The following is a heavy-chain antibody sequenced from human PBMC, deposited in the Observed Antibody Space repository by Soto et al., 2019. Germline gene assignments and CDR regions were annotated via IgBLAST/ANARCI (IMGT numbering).Heavy chain of an antibody. V-gene: IGHV3-7*05. CDR1: GFNFGGYW. D-gene: IGHD2-21*02. J-gene: IGHJ4*02. CDR3: ASTNHCFY. CDR2: IRPDGSEK. Sequence: EVQLVESGGGLVQSGESLRLSCSASGFNFGGYWMNWVRQAPGKGLEWVANIRPDGSEKNYADSVKGRFTISRDNAKNSLYLQMNNLRADDTAVYSCASTNHCFYWGQGALVTVSS.